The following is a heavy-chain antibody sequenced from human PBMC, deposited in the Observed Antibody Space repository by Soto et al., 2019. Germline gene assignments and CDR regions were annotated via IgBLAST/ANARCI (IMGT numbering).Heavy chain of an antibody. CDR2: IYNSATT. D-gene: IGHD7-27*01. CDR3: ARGRYCLTGRCFPNWFDS. V-gene: IGHV4-30-4*01. J-gene: IGHJ5*01. CDR1: GDSISNLDYF. Sequence: PSETLSLTCSVSGDSISNLDYFWAWIRQPPGQALEFIGYIYNSATTYSNPSFESRVAISVDTSKSQFSLNVTSVTAADTAVYFCARGRYCLTGRCFPNWFDSWGQGALVTVS.